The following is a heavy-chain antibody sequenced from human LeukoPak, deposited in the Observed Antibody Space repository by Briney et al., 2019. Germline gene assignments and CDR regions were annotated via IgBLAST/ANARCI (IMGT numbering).Heavy chain of an antibody. CDR1: GGSISSYY. Sequence: PSETLSLTCTVSGGSISSYYWSWIRQPPGKGLEWIGEINHSGSTNYNPSLKSRVTISVDTSKNQFSLKLSSVTAADTAVYYCARGTTVVTTSSLRFYYYYYMDVWGKGTTVTVSS. CDR3: ARGTTVVTTSSLRFYYYYYMDV. CDR2: INHSGST. D-gene: IGHD4-23*01. V-gene: IGHV4-34*01. J-gene: IGHJ6*03.